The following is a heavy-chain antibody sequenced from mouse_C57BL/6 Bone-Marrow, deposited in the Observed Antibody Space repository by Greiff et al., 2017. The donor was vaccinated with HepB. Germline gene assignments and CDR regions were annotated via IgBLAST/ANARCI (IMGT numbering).Heavy chain of an antibody. J-gene: IGHJ3*01. CDR2: IDPENGDT. Sequence: VQLQQPGAELVRPGTSVKLSCTASGFNIKDDYMHWVKQRPEQGLEWIGWIDPENGDTAYASKFQGKATITADTSSNTAYLQLSSLTSEDTAVYYCTPNWGAYWGQGTLVTVSA. D-gene: IGHD4-1*02. CDR1: GFNIKDDY. CDR3: TPNWGAY. V-gene: IGHV14-4*01.